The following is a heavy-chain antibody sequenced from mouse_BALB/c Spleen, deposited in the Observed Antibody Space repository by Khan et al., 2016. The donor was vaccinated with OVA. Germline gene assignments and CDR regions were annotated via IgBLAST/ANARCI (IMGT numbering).Heavy chain of an antibody. Sequence: HWAPHRPRQALDCTPSITPISGYTDYNEKFKDRATLSADKSSSTAYMQLSSLTSEDAAVYYCTRDRIDYWGQGTTLTVSS. V-gene: IGHV1-4*01. CDR2: ITPISGYT. J-gene: IGHJ2*01. CDR3: TRDRIDY.